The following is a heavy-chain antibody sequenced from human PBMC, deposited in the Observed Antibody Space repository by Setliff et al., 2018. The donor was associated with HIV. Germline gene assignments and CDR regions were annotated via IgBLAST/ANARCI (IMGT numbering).Heavy chain of an antibody. CDR3: ARRAADGYNYLYYYYGMDV. Sequence: SVKVSCKASGGTFSSYSISWVRQAPGQGLEWMGGIIPIFGTANYAQKFQGRVTITADESTSTAYMELSSLRSEDTAVYYCARRAADGYNYLYYYYGMDVWGQGTTVTVSS. CDR1: GGTFSSYS. D-gene: IGHD5-12*01. J-gene: IGHJ6*02. CDR2: IIPIFGTA. V-gene: IGHV1-69*13.